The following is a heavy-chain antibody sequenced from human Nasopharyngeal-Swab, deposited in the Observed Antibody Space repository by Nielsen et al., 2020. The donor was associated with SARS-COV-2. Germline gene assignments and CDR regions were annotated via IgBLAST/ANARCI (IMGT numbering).Heavy chain of an antibody. V-gene: IGHV3-33*01. D-gene: IGHD6-13*01. J-gene: IGHJ4*02. Sequence: GESLKISCAASGFTFSSYGMHWVRQAPGKGLEWVAVIWYGGSNKYYADSVKGRFTISRDNSKNTLYLQMNSLRAEDTAVYYCAGGEPAAAGIYWGQGTLVTVSS. CDR3: AGGEPAAAGIY. CDR1: GFTFSSYG. CDR2: IWYGGSNK.